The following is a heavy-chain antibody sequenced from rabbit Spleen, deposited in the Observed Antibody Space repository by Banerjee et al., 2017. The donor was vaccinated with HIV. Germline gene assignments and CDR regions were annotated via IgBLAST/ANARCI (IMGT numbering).Heavy chain of an antibody. V-gene: IGHV1S40*01. CDR3: ARDTSTSFSTYGMDL. Sequence: QSLEESGGDLVKPGASLTLTCTASGVSFSSNYYMCWVRQAPGKGLEWIACIDTGSSDFTYFASWAKGRFTCSKTSSTTVTLQMTSLTAADTATYFCARDTSTSFSTYGMDLWGAGTLVTVS. CDR2: IDTGSSDFT. J-gene: IGHJ6*01. CDR1: GVSFSSNYY. D-gene: IGHD1-1*01.